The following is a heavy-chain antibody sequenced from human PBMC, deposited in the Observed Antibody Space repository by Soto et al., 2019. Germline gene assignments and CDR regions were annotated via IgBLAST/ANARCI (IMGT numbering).Heavy chain of an antibody. CDR3: ARRKTTVTTGDSFGI. CDR1: GYSFTNSW. Sequence: GESLKIACKGSGYSFTNSWIGWVRQMPGKGLECMGIIYPGDSHTRYSPSFQAQVTISADKSISTAYLQWSSLRASDTPIYYCARRKTTVTTGDSFGIWGQGTLVTVSS. J-gene: IGHJ3*02. D-gene: IGHD4-17*01. V-gene: IGHV5-51*01. CDR2: IYPGDSHT.